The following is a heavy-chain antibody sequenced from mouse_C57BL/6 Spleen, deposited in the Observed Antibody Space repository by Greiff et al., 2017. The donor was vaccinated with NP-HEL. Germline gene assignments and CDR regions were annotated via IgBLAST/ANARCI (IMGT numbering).Heavy chain of an antibody. CDR2: IYPGSGNT. D-gene: IGHD3-3*01. J-gene: IGHJ2*01. CDR3: ARERALYYFDY. Sequence: VQLQESGPELVKPGASVKISCKASGYSFTSYYIHWVKQRPGQGLEWIGWIYPGSGNTKYNEKFKGKATLTADTSSSTAYMQLSSLTSEDSAVYYCARERALYYFDYWGQGTTLTVSS. V-gene: IGHV1-66*01. CDR1: GYSFTSYY.